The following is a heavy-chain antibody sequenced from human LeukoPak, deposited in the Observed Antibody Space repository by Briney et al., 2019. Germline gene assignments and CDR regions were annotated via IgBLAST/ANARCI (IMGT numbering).Heavy chain of an antibody. Sequence: GGSLRLSRAASGFTFSSHAMHWVRQAPGKGLEWVAVISYDGTNKYCADSVKGRFTISRDNSKNTVYLQMNSLRAEDTAFYYCARDTAMVTGYLDYWGQGTLVTVSS. CDR2: ISYDGTNK. V-gene: IGHV3-30-3*01. CDR3: ARDTAMVTGYLDY. CDR1: GFTFSSHA. D-gene: IGHD5-18*01. J-gene: IGHJ4*02.